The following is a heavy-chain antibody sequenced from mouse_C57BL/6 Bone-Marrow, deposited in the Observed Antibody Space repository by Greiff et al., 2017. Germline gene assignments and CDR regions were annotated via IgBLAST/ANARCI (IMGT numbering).Heavy chain of an antibody. J-gene: IGHJ4*01. V-gene: IGHV5-4*01. D-gene: IGHD2-4*01. CDR3: ARDGRLRRNYAMDY. CDR2: ISDGGSYT. CDR1: GFTFSSYA. Sequence: EVKLVESGGGLVKPGGSLKLSCAASGFTFSSYAMSWVRQTPEKRLEWVATISDGGSYTYYPDNVKGRFTISRDNAKNNLYLQRSHLKSEDTAMYYCARDGRLRRNYAMDYWGQGTSVTVSS.